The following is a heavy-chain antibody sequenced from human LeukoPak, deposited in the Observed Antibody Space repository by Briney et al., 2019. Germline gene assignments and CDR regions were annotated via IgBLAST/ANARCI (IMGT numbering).Heavy chain of an antibody. CDR3: AREVVPAASWFDP. CDR1: GYTFIDYY. D-gene: IGHD2-2*01. Sequence: ASVKVSCKASGYTFIDYYILWVRQAPGQGLEWMGWANPNSGGTYYAQKFQGRVTMTRDTSISTAYMELRSLRSDDTAVYYCAREVVPAASWFDPWGQGTLVTVSS. V-gene: IGHV1-2*02. J-gene: IGHJ5*02. CDR2: ANPNSGGT.